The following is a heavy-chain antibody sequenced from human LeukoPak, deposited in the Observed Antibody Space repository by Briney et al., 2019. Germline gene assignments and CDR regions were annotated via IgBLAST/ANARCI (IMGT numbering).Heavy chain of an antibody. J-gene: IGHJ4*02. CDR3: ARGKGGMIDN. Sequence: SQTLSLTCALSGDIFSSNSAAWHWIRQSPSRGLEWLGRTYYRSKWYNGYAASVKSRITINPDTSKNQFSLQLNSVTPEDTAVYYCARGKGGMIDNWGQGILVTVSS. CDR2: TYYRSKWYN. V-gene: IGHV6-1*01. CDR1: GDIFSSNSAA. D-gene: IGHD1-26*01.